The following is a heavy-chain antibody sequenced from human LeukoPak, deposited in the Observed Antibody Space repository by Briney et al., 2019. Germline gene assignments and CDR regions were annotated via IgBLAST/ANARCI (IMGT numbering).Heavy chain of an antibody. V-gene: IGHV3-23*01. CDR2: ISGSGGST. CDR1: GFTFSSYA. D-gene: IGHD6-13*01. Sequence: GGSLRLSCAASGFTFSSYAMSWVRQAPGKGLEWVSAISGSGGSTYYADSVKGRFTISRDNSKNTLYLQMNSQRAEDTAVYYCAKGSSSWYDSWFDPWGQGTLVTVSS. CDR3: AKGSSSWYDSWFDP. J-gene: IGHJ5*02.